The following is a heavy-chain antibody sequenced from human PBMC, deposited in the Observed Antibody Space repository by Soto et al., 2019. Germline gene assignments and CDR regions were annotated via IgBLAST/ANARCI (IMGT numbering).Heavy chain of an antibody. CDR1: RGSISSGTNY. CDR2: IYYSGST. V-gene: IGHV4-39*01. Sequence: XATLSLTFTVCRGSISSGTNYWAWIRQPPGKGLEWIANIYYSGSTFYNPSLKSRVTISLDTSKNQFSLKLRSVTAADTAVYYCARHEAGWYFDSWGQGTLVTVSS. D-gene: IGHD6-25*01. CDR3: ARHEAGWYFDS. J-gene: IGHJ4*02.